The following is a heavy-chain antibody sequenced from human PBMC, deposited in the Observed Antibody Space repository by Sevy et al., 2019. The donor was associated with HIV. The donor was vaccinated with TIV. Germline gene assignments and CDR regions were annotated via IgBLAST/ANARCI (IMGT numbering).Heavy chain of an antibody. CDR1: GFTFTNYA. CDR2: ISDSGDTT. J-gene: IGHJ4*02. CDR3: AKLPAAVMFREKGY. Sequence: GGSLRLSCAASGFTFTNYAMNWVRQAPGKGLEWVSGISDSGDTTHYAESVKGRFTISRDSSKNTVSLQMSRLRAEDTATYYCAKLPAAVMFREKGYWGQGTRVTVSS. D-gene: IGHD3-10*01. V-gene: IGHV3-23*01.